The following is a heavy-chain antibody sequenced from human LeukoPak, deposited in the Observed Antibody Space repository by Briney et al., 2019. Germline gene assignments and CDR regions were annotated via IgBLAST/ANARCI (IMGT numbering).Heavy chain of an antibody. D-gene: IGHD3-16*01. V-gene: IGHV3-48*01. J-gene: IGHJ4*02. CDR1: GFTFSSYN. CDR2: ISSSSSTI. CDR3: ARDRGGGDFDY. Sequence: GGSLRLSCAASGFTFSSYNMNWVRQAPGKGLEWVSHISSSSSTIYYADSVKGRSTISRDNAKNSLYLQMNSLRAEDTAVYYCARDRGGGDFDYWGQGTLVTVSS.